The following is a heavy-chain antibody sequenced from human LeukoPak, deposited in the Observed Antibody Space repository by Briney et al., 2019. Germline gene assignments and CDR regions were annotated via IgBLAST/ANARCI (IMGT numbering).Heavy chain of an antibody. D-gene: IGHD3-3*01. Sequence: GGSLRLSCTASGFTFSAHYMSWIRQAPGKGLEWISYISGSSTNTNYADSVKGRFTISRDDAKNSLYLQMNSLRAEDTAVYYCARESGYPDYWGQGTLVTVSS. CDR3: ARESGYPDY. CDR1: GFTFSAHY. J-gene: IGHJ4*02. CDR2: ISGSSTNT. V-gene: IGHV3-11*06.